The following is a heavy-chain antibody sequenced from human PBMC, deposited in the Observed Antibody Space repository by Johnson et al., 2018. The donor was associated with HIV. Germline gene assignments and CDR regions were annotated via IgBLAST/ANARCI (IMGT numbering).Heavy chain of an antibody. D-gene: IGHD2-15*01. V-gene: IGHV3-30*03. CDR2: ISYDGSNK. J-gene: IGHJ3*02. Sequence: QVQLVESGGGVVQPGRSLRLSCAASGFTFSSYGMHWVRQAPGKGLEWVAVISYDGSNKYYADSVKGRFTISRDNSKNTLYLQMNSLRTEDTAVYYCARDTSPRFVVVVVAATPMGDAFDIWGQGTMVTVSS. CDR1: GFTFSSYG. CDR3: ARDTSPRFVVVVVAATPMGDAFDI.